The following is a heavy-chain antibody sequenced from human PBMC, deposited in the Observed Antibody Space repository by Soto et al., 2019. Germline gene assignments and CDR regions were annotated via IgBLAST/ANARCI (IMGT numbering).Heavy chain of an antibody. CDR1: GFTFSNFD. Sequence: PGGSLRLSCATSGFTFSNFDMHWVRQVPGKGLEWVSAIGAARDPYYLGSVKGRFTTSRENAKNSVYLQMNDLRAGDSAVYYCARAYTGRLPRRADYYYAMDVWGQGTTVTVSS. V-gene: IGHV3-13*05. CDR2: IGAARDP. CDR3: ARAYTGRLPRRADYYYAMDV. D-gene: IGHD2-2*02. J-gene: IGHJ6*02.